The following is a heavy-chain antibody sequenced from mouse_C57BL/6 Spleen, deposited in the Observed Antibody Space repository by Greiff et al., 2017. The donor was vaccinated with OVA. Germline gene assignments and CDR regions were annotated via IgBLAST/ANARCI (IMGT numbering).Heavy chain of an antibody. V-gene: IGHV2-9-1*01. Sequence: QVQLQQSGPGLVAPSQSLSITCTVSGFSLTSYAISWVRQPPGKGLEWLGVIWTGGGTNYNSALKSRLSISKDNSKSQVFLKMNSLQTDDTARYYCARTRDYDGGYFDYWGQGTTLTVSS. CDR1: GFSLTSYA. J-gene: IGHJ2*01. D-gene: IGHD2-4*01. CDR2: IWTGGGT. CDR3: ARTRDYDGGYFDY.